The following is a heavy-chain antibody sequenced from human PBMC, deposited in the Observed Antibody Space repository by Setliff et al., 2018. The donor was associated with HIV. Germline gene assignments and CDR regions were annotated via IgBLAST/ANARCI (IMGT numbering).Heavy chain of an antibody. Sequence: TLSLTCPVSGDSVSSGAYYWSWIRQLPGKGLEYIGYISYRGTTYYNPSLKNRVTISLDKSENQFSLRLSSVAAADTAVYYCARVKIVDTATITGLFYYHYIDVWGKGTTVTVSS. CDR3: ARVKIVDTATITGLFYYHYIDV. V-gene: IGHV4-31*03. J-gene: IGHJ6*03. D-gene: IGHD5-18*01. CDR1: GDSVSSGAYY. CDR2: ISYRGTT.